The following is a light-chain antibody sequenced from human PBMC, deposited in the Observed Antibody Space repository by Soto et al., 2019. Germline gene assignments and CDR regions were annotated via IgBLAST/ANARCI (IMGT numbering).Light chain of an antibody. CDR1: QSVSSDY. CDR2: EAS. J-gene: IGKJ1*01. Sequence: ENVLTQSPGTLSLSPGERATLSCRASQSVSSDYLAWYQQKPGQPPRLLIYEASNRAIGIPDRFSGSGSGTEFTLTISRLEPEDFAVYFCQHFGNSPLWTFGQGTKVEVK. CDR3: QHFGNSPLWT. V-gene: IGKV3-20*01.